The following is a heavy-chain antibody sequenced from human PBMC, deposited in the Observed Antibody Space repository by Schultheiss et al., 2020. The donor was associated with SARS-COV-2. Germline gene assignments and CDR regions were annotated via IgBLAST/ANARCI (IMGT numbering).Heavy chain of an antibody. CDR1: GFTFSTYA. CDR3: AKGQIQYVHYMDV. CDR2: ISTTGGAT. D-gene: IGHD4-11*01. J-gene: IGHJ6*03. Sequence: GGSLRLSCAASGFTFSTYAMNWVRQAPGKGLEWVSVISTTGGATYYADSVKGRFTISRDNSKNTLYLQMNSLRAEDTAVYYCAKGQIQYVHYMDVWGKGTTVTVSS. V-gene: IGHV3-23*01.